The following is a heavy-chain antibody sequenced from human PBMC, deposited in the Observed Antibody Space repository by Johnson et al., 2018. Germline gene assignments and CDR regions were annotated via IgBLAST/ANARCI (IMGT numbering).Heavy chain of an antibody. D-gene: IGHD6-19*01. CDR2: IYSDGNT. V-gene: IGHV3-53*01. CDR1: GFTVSNNY. CDR3: AVLRAGAFHI. J-gene: IGHJ3*02. Sequence: EVQLVESGGGLIQPGGSLRLSCAASGFTVSNNYMSWVRQAPGKGLEWVSVIYSDGNTSYADSVKGRVTISKNNSRNTLFLQMNSLRAEATALYDCAVLRAGAFHIWGLGTMVTVSS.